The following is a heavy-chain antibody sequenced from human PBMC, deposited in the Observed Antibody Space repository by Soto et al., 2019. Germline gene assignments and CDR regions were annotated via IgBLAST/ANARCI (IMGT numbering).Heavy chain of an antibody. CDR1: GGSISSGGYS. V-gene: IGHV4-30-2*01. J-gene: IGHJ4*02. CDR3: ARVAGGITMIVDY. D-gene: IGHD3-22*01. Sequence: PSETLSLTCAVSGGSISSGGYSWSWIRQPPGKGLEWIGYIYHSGSPYYNPSLKSRVTISVDTSKNQFSLKLSSVTAADTAVYYCARVAGGITMIVDYWGQGTLVTVSS. CDR2: IYHSGSP.